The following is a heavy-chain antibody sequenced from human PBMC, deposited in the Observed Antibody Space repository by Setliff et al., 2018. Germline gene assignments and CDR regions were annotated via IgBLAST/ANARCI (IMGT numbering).Heavy chain of an antibody. Sequence: SETLSLTCSVSGGSISSYFWNWVRQPAGKGLEWIGRIYSNENTNYNPSLKSRVTMSIDTSKNQLSLKLSSVTAADTAVYYCARSMIQGNYYCGLDVWGQGTTVTVSS. CDR3: ARSMIQGNYYCGLDV. D-gene: IGHD3-16*01. J-gene: IGHJ6*02. CDR1: GGSISSYF. CDR2: IYSNENT. V-gene: IGHV4-4*07.